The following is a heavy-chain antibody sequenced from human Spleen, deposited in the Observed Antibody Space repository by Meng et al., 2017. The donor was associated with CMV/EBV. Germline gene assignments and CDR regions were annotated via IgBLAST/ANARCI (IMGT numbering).Heavy chain of an antibody. V-gene: IGHV3-74*01. CDR2: IDSDGSIT. J-gene: IGHJ4*02. CDR3: ATRYYYGSGSFETDY. D-gene: IGHD3-10*01. CDR1: GFTFSGYW. Sequence: ESLKISCAASGFTFSGYWMHWVRQAPGKGLVWVSRIDSDGSITSYADSVKGRFTISRDNAKNTLYLQMNSLRVDDTALYYCATRYYYGSGSFETDYWGRGTLVTVSS.